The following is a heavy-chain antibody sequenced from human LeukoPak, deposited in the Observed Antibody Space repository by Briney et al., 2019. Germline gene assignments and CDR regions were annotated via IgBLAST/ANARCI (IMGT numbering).Heavy chain of an antibody. J-gene: IGHJ3*02. CDR3: PAFDI. V-gene: IGHV3-7*03. CDR1: RFTFSNYW. Sequence: GGSLRLSCIVSRFTFSNYWMSWVRQAPGKGLEWVANIKEDGSEKYYVDSVKGRFTISRDNAKNSLYLQMNRLRAEDTAVYYCPAFDIWGQGTMVTVSS. CDR2: IKEDGSEK.